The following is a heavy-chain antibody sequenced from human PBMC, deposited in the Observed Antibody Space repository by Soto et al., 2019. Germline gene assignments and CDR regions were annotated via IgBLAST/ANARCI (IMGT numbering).Heavy chain of an antibody. CDR2: INAGNGNT. V-gene: IGHV1-3*01. CDR1: GYTFTSYA. D-gene: IGHD3-3*01. J-gene: IGHJ6*03. CDR3: ARGRITIFGDDYYYMDV. Sequence: ASVKVSCKASGYTFTSYAMHWVRQAPGQRLEWMGWINAGNGNTKYSQKFQGRVTITRDTSASTAYMELSSLRSEDTAVYYCARGRITIFGDDYYYMDVWGKGTTVTVSS.